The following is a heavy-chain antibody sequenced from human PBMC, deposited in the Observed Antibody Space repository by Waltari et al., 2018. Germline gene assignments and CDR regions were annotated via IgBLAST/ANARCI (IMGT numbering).Heavy chain of an antibody. D-gene: IGHD5-18*01. CDR2: IYYSGST. V-gene: IGHV4-39*01. Sequence: QLQLQESGPGLVKPSETLSLTCTVSGGSIRSSSYYWGWIRQPPGKGLEWIGSIYYSGSTYYNPSLKSRVTISVDTSKNQFSLKLSSVTAADTAVYYCARPDAMAADAFDIWGQGTMVTVSS. CDR3: ARPDAMAADAFDI. CDR1: GGSIRSSSYY. J-gene: IGHJ3*02.